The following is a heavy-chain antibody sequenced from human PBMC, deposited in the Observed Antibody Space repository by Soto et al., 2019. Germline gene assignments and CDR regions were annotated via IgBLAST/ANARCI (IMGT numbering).Heavy chain of an antibody. CDR3: ARELVDHRLTGLNYSCGMDV. D-gene: IGHD6-6*01. V-gene: IGHV4-4*07. CDR2: IYTSGST. Sequence: QVQLQEAGPGLVKPSETLSLTCTVSGGYISSYYWSWIRQPAGKGLEWIGRIYTSGSTNYKPSLKSRVTMSVDTAKNPFTLKLSAVTGAGTAVYYGARELVDHRLTGLNYSCGMDVWGQGTTVTVSS. CDR1: GGYISSYY. J-gene: IGHJ6*02.